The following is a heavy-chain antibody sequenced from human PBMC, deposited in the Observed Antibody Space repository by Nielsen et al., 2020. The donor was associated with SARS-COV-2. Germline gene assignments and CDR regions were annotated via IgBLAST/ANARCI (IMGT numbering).Heavy chain of an antibody. V-gene: IGHV3-30*19. Sequence: GESLKISCATSGFHFSNYGMHWVRQAPGKGLEWVAVMSYDGSTKYFADSVKGRITISRDNSKNTLYLQMNSLRAEDTAVYYCAGGSGGYSYYYGMDVWGQGTTVTVSS. J-gene: IGHJ6*02. CDR3: AGGSGGYSYYYGMDV. D-gene: IGHD3-10*01. CDR1: GFHFSNYG. CDR2: MSYDGSTK.